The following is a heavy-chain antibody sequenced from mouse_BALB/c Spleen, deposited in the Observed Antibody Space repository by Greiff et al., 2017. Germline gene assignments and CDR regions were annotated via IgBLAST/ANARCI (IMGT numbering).Heavy chain of an antibody. Sequence: QVQLQQSGPSLVQPSQSLSITCTVSGFSLTSYGVHWVRQSPGKGLEWLGVIWRGGSTDYNAAFMSRLSITKDNSKSQVFFKMNSLQADDTAIYYCAKQGGNYSPYAMDYWGQGTSVTVSS. CDR3: AKQGGNYSPYAMDY. D-gene: IGHD2-1*01. CDR2: IWRGGST. V-gene: IGHV2-5-1*01. J-gene: IGHJ4*01. CDR1: GFSLTSYG.